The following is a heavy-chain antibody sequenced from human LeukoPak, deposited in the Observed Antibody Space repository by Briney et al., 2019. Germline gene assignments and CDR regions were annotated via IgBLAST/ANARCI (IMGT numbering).Heavy chain of an antibody. CDR1: GYTFTSYG. D-gene: IGHD6-19*01. Sequence: ASVKDSCKASGYTFTSYGISWVRQAPGQGLEWMGWISAYNGNTSYAQKLQGRVTMTTDTSTSTAYMELRSLRSDDTAVYYCARDSIAVAGTAFDYWGQGTLVTVSS. CDR3: ARDSIAVAGTAFDY. V-gene: IGHV1-18*01. J-gene: IGHJ4*02. CDR2: ISAYNGNT.